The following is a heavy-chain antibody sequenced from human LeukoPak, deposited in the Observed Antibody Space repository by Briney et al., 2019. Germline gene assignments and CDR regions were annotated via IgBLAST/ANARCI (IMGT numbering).Heavy chain of an antibody. CDR3: AKPYSSSWYYFDC. V-gene: IGHV3-23*01. D-gene: IGHD6-13*01. Sequence: GGSLRLYCVASEFTFISYAMSWVRQVPGTGLEWVSAIRGSGDRTYYGDSVKGRFTISRDNSKSTLYVQVNSLRAEDTAVYYCAKPYSSSWYYFDCWGQGTLVTVSS. J-gene: IGHJ4*02. CDR1: EFTFISYA. CDR2: IRGSGDRT.